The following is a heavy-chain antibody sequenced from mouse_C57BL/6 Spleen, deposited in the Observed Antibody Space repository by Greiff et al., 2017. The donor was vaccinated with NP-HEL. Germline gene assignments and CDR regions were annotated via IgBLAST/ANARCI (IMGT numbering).Heavy chain of an antibody. V-gene: IGHV1-78*01. CDR1: GYTFTDHT. Sequence: VKVVESDAELVKPGASVKISCKVSGYTFTDHTIHWMKQRPEQGLEWIGYIYPRDGSTKYNEKFKGKATLTADKSSSTAYMQLNSLTSEDSAVYFCAREGLLRLYYFDYWGQGTTLTVSS. CDR3: AREGLLRLYYFDY. CDR2: IYPRDGST. J-gene: IGHJ2*01. D-gene: IGHD1-1*01.